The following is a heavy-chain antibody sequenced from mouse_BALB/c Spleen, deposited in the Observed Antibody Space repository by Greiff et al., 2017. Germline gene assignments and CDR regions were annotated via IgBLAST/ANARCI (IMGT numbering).Heavy chain of an antibody. J-gene: IGHJ2*01. CDR3: ARGYAYFDD. CDR2: ISSGSSTI. V-gene: IGHV5-17*02. CDR1: GFTLSSFG. D-gene: IGHD1-2*01. Sequence: EVKVVESGGGLVQPGGSRKLSCAASGFTLSSFGMHWVRQAPEKGLEWVAYISSGSSTIYYANTVKGRFTISRDNPKNTLFLQMTSLRSEDTAMYYCARGYAYFDDWGEGTTLTVSS.